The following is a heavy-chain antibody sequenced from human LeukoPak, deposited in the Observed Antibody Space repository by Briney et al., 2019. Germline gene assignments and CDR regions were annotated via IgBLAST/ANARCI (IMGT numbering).Heavy chain of an antibody. D-gene: IGHD4-17*01. CDR2: IFHSGST. V-gene: IGHV4-38-2*01. CDR1: GSSIRNGYY. Sequence: SETLSLTCSVSGSSIRNGYYWGWIRQPPGKGLEWIGSIFHSGSTYYNPSLKSRVTISVDTSKNQFSLELSSVTAADTAVYYCARHFSSTVPFWGQGPLVTVSS. J-gene: IGHJ4*02. CDR3: ARHFSSTVPF.